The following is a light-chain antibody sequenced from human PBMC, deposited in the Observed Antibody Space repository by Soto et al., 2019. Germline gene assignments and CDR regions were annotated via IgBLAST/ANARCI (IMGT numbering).Light chain of an antibody. CDR3: QQSYSTPPWT. J-gene: IGKJ1*01. CDR1: QSISSY. CDR2: AAS. V-gene: IGKV1-39*01. Sequence: DIQMTQSPSSLSASVGDRVTITCRASQSISSYLNWYQQKPGKAPMLLIYAASSLQSGVPSRFSGSGSGTDFTLTISSLQPEDFATYSCQQSYSTPPWTFGQGTKVEIK.